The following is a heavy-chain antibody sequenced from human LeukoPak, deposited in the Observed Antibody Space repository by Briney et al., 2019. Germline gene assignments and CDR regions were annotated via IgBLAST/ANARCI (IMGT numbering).Heavy chain of an antibody. Sequence: GGSLRLSCAASGFTFSSYAMHWVRQAPGKGLEWVAVISYDGSNKYYADSVKGRFTISRDNSKNTLYLQMNSLRAVDTAVYYCAREYDSSGYYSDYFDYWGQGTLVTVSS. V-gene: IGHV3-30*01. CDR3: AREYDSSGYYSDYFDY. CDR2: ISYDGSNK. CDR1: GFTFSSYA. J-gene: IGHJ4*02. D-gene: IGHD3-22*01.